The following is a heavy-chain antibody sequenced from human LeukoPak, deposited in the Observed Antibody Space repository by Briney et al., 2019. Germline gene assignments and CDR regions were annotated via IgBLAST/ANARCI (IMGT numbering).Heavy chain of an antibody. CDR1: GVTFNSFG. CDR3: AKAKYCGGGSCYGLGDY. V-gene: IGHV3-30*18. Sequence: GVSLRLSCAASGVTFNSFGMHWVRQAPGKGLEWVAVISYDGGDKYYADSVKGRFTISRDNSKNTLYVQMNSLRTEDTAVYYCAKAKYCGGGSCYGLGDYWGQGTLVTVSS. J-gene: IGHJ4*02. CDR2: ISYDGGDK. D-gene: IGHD2-15*01.